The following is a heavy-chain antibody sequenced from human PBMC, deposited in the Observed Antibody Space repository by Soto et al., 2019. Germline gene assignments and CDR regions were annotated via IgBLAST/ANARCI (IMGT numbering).Heavy chain of an antibody. V-gene: IGHV3-23*01. Sequence: GGSLRLSCAASGFTFSSYAMSWVRQAPGKGLEWVSAISGSGGSTYYADSVKGRFTISRDNSKNTLYLQMNSLRAEDTAVYYCAKDLSSFILYSYGYGGYFDYWGQGTLVTVSS. D-gene: IGHD5-18*01. CDR2: ISGSGGST. J-gene: IGHJ4*02. CDR1: GFTFSSYA. CDR3: AKDLSSFILYSYGYGGYFDY.